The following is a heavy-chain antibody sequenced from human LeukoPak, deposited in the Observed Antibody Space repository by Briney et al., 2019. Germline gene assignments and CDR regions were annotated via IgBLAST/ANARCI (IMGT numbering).Heavy chain of an antibody. CDR2: INESGST. Sequence: GIGEINESGSTNYNPSLKSRLTISIDKSNNQFSLKLSSVTAADTAVYYCASFRGSYSAFDYWGQGTLVTVSS. CDR3: ASFRGSYSAFDY. D-gene: IGHD1-26*01. J-gene: IGHJ4*02. V-gene: IGHV4-34*01.